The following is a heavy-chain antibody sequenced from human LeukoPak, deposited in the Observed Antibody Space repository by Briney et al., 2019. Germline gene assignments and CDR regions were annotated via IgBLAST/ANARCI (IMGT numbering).Heavy chain of an antibody. V-gene: IGHV1-69*13. D-gene: IGHD1-7*01. CDR3: ARGGLELQLPFDY. Sequence: SVKVSCKASGGTVGSYAISWVRQAPGQGLEWMGGIIPIFGTANYAQKFQGRVTITADESTSTAYMELSSLRSEDTAVYYCARGGLELQLPFDYWGQGTLVTVSS. CDR1: GGTVGSYA. J-gene: IGHJ4*02. CDR2: IIPIFGTA.